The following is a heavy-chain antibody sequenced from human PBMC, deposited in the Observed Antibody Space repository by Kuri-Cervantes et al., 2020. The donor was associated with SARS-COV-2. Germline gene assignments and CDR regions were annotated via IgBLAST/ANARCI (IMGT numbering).Heavy chain of an antibody. CDR3: ARAIRATVTDYIYDMDV. CDR1: AGSISSGGDY. CDR2: IYYSGST. V-gene: IGHV4-31*03. Sequence: SETLSLTCTLAAGSISSGGDYWSWIRQHPGKGLEWIGYIYYSGSTYYNPSLKSRMTMSVDKSKSQVTLRLNSVTAADTALYYCARAIRATVTDYIYDMDVWGRGTTVTVSS. J-gene: IGHJ6*03. D-gene: IGHD4-17*01.